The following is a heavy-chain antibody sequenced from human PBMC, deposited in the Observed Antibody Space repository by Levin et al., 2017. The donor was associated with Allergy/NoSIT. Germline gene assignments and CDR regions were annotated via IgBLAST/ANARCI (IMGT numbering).Heavy chain of an antibody. CDR3: ARGWYQLLHNWFDP. CDR1: GGSISSGGYS. CDR2: IYHSGST. Sequence: PSETLSLTCAVSGGSISSGGYSWSWIRQPPGKGLEWIGYIYHSGSTYYNPSLKSRVTISVDRSKNQFSLKLSSVTAADTAVYYCARGWYQLLHNWFDPWGQGTLVTVSS. J-gene: IGHJ5*02. V-gene: IGHV4-30-2*01. D-gene: IGHD2-2*01.